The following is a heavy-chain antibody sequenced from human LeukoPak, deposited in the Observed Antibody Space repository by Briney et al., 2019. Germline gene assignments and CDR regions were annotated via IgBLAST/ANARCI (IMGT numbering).Heavy chain of an antibody. CDR2: IKKDGSEK. J-gene: IGHJ4*02. D-gene: IGHD5-18*01. CDR3: ARNLSGITGYTYGRGIDY. Sequence: PGGSLRLSCVASGFTFSSYWMSWVRQAPGKGLEWVANIKKDGSEKYYVDSVKGRFTISRDNAKKSLYLQMNSLGAEDTAVYYCARNLSGITGYTYGRGIDYWGQGTLLTVSS. CDR1: GFTFSSYW. V-gene: IGHV3-7*01.